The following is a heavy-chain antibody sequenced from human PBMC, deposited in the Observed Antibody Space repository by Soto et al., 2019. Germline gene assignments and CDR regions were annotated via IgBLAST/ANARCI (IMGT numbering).Heavy chain of an antibody. Sequence: EVQLVESGGGLVKPGGSLRLSCAASGFTFSSYSMNWVRQAPGKGLEWVSSISSSSSYIYYADSVKGRFTISRDNAKNSLYLQMNSLRAEDTAVYYCARNSGGLRGWFDPWGQGTLVTVSS. CDR2: ISSSSSYI. CDR3: ARNSGGLRGWFDP. CDR1: GFTFSSYS. J-gene: IGHJ5*02. V-gene: IGHV3-21*01. D-gene: IGHD3-16*01.